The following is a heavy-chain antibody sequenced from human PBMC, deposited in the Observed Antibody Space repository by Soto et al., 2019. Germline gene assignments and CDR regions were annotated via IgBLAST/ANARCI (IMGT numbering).Heavy chain of an antibody. J-gene: IGHJ4*02. CDR3: ARRHLPRGVFDY. V-gene: IGHV4-39*01. CDR2: IYYSGST. CDR1: GGSISSSSYY. Sequence: QLQLQESGPGLVKPSETLSLTCTVSGGSISSSSYYWGWIRQPPGKGLEWIGSIYYSGSTYYNPSLKSRVTISVDTSKNQFSLKLSSVTAADTAVYYCARRHLPRGVFDYWGQGTLVTVSS.